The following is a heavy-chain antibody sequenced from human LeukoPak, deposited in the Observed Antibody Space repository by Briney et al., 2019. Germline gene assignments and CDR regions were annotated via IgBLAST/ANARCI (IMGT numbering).Heavy chain of an antibody. CDR2: IYPGDSDT. V-gene: IGHV5-51*01. CDR3: ARDFGSGSDPFNY. Sequence: GESLKISCKASGYIFTNYWIGWVRQMPGEGLEWMGVIYPGDSDTRYSPSFQGQVTFSADESISTAYLQWSSLKASDTAIYYCARDFGSGSDPFNYWGQGTLVTVSS. J-gene: IGHJ4*02. D-gene: IGHD3-10*01. CDR1: GYIFTNYW.